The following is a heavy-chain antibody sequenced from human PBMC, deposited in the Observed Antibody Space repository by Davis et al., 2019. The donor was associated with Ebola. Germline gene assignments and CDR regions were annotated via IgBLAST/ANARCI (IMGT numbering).Heavy chain of an antibody. CDR3: ARVNSIAAADLDY. D-gene: IGHD6-13*01. J-gene: IGHJ4*02. Sequence: GESLKISCAASGFTFSSYAMTWVRQAPGKGLEWVSTIGGSGGSTYYADSVKGRFTISRDNSKNTLYLQMNSLRAEDTAVYYCARVNSIAAADLDYWGQGTLVTVSS. CDR2: IGGSGGST. CDR1: GFTFSSYA. V-gene: IGHV3-23*01.